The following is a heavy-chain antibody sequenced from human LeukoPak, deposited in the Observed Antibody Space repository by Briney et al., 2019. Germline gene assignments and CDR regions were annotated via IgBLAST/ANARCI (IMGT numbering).Heavy chain of an antibody. CDR3: ARDSLRYFDWFSHDAFNI. Sequence: ASVKVSCKASGYTFTNYGISWVRQAPGQGFEWMGWISTYTGNTNYAQRLQGRVTMTTDTSTTTAYMELRSLRSDDTAVYYCARDSLRYFDWFSHDAFNIWGQGTMVTVSS. V-gene: IGHV1-18*04. J-gene: IGHJ3*02. D-gene: IGHD3-9*01. CDR1: GYTFTNYG. CDR2: ISTYTGNT.